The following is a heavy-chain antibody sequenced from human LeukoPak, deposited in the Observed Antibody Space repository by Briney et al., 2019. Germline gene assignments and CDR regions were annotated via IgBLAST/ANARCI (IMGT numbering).Heavy chain of an antibody. CDR1: GYTLTELS. V-gene: IGHV1-24*01. D-gene: IGHD5-12*01. CDR2: FDPEDGET. CDR3: ATTLLEATIDAFDI. Sequence: ASVKVSCKVSGYTLTELSMHWVRQAPGKGFEWMGGFDPEDGETIYAQKFQGRVTMTEDTSTDTAYMELSSLRSEDTAVYYCATTLLEATIDAFDIWGQGTMVTVSS. J-gene: IGHJ3*02.